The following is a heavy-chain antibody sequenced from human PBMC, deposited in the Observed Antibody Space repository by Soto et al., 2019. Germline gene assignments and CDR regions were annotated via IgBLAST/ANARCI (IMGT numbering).Heavy chain of an antibody. CDR1: GGTFSSYA. CDR3: ARGEYQLLSYYYYYYGMDV. J-gene: IGHJ6*02. D-gene: IGHD2-2*01. V-gene: IGHV1-69*13. Sequence: SVKVSCKASGGTFSSYAISWVRQAPGQGLEWMGGIIPIFGTANYAQKFQGRVTITADESTSTAYMELSSLRSEDTAVYYCARGEYQLLSYYYYYYGMDVWGQGTTVTVSS. CDR2: IIPIFGTA.